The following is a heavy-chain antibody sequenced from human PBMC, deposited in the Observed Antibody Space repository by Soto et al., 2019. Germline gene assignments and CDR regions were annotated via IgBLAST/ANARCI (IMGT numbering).Heavy chain of an antibody. CDR3: AKDLLMPGRAYGMDV. CDR1: GFTFSSYG. Sequence: QVQLVESGGGVVQPGRSLRLSCAASGFTFSSYGMHWVRQAPGKGLEWVAVISYDGTNKYYADSVKGRFTISRDNSKNTLYLQMNSRRAEDTAVYYCAKDLLMPGRAYGMDVWGQGTTVTVSS. J-gene: IGHJ6*02. D-gene: IGHD2-2*01. CDR2: ISYDGTNK. V-gene: IGHV3-30*18.